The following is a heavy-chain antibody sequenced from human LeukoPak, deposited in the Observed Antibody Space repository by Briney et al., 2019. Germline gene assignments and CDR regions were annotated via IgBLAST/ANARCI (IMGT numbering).Heavy chain of an antibody. Sequence: ASVKVSCKASGYTFTGYYMHWVRQAPGQGLECMGWIDPNSGGTNYAQKFQGRVTMTRDTSMSTVYMEMSRLRSDDTAVYYCARESVPAVAARRGLNYWGQGTLVTVSS. J-gene: IGHJ4*02. CDR3: ARESVPAVAARRGLNY. CDR2: IDPNSGGT. V-gene: IGHV1-2*02. CDR1: GYTFTGYY. D-gene: IGHD6-6*01.